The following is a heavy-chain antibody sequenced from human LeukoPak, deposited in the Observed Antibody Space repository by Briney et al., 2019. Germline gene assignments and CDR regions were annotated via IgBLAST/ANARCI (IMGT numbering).Heavy chain of an antibody. J-gene: IGHJ4*02. CDR3: ATAPSTMAKALFDY. V-gene: IGHV3-23*01. D-gene: IGHD3-10*01. Sequence: GGSLRLSCAASGFTFSNYAMSWVRQAPGKGLEWVSAISGSGVNTYYADSVKGRFTISRDNSKNTLYLQMNSLGAEDTAVYYCATAPSTMAKALFDYWGQGTLVTVSS. CDR1: GFTFSNYA. CDR2: ISGSGVNT.